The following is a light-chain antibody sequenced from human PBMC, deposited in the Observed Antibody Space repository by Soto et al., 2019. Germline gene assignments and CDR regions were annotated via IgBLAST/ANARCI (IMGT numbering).Light chain of an antibody. CDR1: SSDVGSYNL. V-gene: IGLV2-23*02. J-gene: IGLJ1*01. Sequence: QPELTQPASVSGSPGQSSTISCTGTSSDVGSYNLVSWYQQHPGKAPKLMIYEVSKWPSGISNRFSGSKSGNTASLTISGLQAEDEGDYYCCSYAGSHYVFGTGTKVTVL. CDR3: CSYAGSHYV. CDR2: EVS.